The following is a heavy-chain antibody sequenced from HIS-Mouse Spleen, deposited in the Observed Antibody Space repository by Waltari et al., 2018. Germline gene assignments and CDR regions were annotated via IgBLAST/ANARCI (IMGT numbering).Heavy chain of an antibody. D-gene: IGHD3-10*01. J-gene: IGHJ4*02. CDR1: VFSFVCYS. CDR2: SGWDGGST. Sequence: EVQLVESGGVVVQPGGSLRLSCSASVFSFVCYSQHCARQAAGKGLDWVSLSGWDGGSTYYADSVKGRFTISRDNSNNSLYLQMNSLRAEDTALYYCAKDRDGSGSDSDYWGQGTLVTVSS. V-gene: IGHV3-43D*03. CDR3: AKDRDGSGSDSDY.